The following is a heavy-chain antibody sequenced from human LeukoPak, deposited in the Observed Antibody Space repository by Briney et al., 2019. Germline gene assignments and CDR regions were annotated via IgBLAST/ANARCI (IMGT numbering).Heavy chain of an antibody. D-gene: IGHD4-17*01. J-gene: IGHJ4*02. CDR3: AKGRTVSRKYYFDY. V-gene: IGHV3-23*01. CDR1: GFTFTNYG. CDR2: ISGSGDST. Sequence: DPGGSLRLSCAASGFTFTNYGMNWVRQAPGKGLEWVSTISGSGDSTYYADSVKGRFTISRDNSKNTLYLQMNSLRAEDTVVYYCAKGRTVSRKYYFDYWGQGTLVTVSS.